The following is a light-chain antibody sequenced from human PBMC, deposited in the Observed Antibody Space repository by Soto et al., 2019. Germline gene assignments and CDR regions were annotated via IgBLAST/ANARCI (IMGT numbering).Light chain of an antibody. J-gene: IGKJ2*01. V-gene: IGKV3-15*01. CDR2: SAS. Sequence: EIVMTQSPATLSVSPGERATLSCRASQSISTELAWYQQKPGQPPRLLIYSASTRATGVPARFPGSGSGSEFTLTISGLQSEDFAVSYCQQDHNCPLTFRQGTRLEI. CDR1: QSISTE. CDR3: QQDHNCPLT.